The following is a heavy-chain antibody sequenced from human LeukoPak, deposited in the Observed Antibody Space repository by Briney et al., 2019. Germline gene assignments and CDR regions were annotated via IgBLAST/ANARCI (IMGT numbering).Heavy chain of an antibody. CDR1: GFTLSDYN. CDR3: ARETPQSSSWTAFDY. J-gene: IGHJ4*02. CDR2: ITLSSSTI. D-gene: IGHD6-13*01. Sequence: PGGSLRLSCAASGFTLSDYNMHWVCQAPGKGLEWVSYITLSSSTIYYADSVKGRFTISRDNAKNSLSLQMNSLRAEDTAVYYCARETPQSSSWTAFDYWGQGTLVTVSS. V-gene: IGHV3-48*01.